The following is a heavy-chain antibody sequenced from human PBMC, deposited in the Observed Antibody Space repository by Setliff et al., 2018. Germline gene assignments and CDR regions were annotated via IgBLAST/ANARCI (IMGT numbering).Heavy chain of an antibody. CDR1: GGSISSYY. D-gene: IGHD2-8*01. J-gene: IGHJ4*03. V-gene: IGHV4-39*07. CDR3: ARIDIVLMVYAD. Sequence: SETLSLTCTVSGGSISSYYWGCIRQPPGKGLECIGSIYYSGSTYYNPSLKSRVTISVDTSKNQFSLKLSAVTAADTAVYDCARIDIVLMVYADWGQGTMVTVSS. CDR2: IYYSGST.